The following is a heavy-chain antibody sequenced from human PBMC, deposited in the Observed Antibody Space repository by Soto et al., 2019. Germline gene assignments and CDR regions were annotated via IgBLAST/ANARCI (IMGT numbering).Heavy chain of an antibody. Sequence: PSETLSLTCTVSGGSLSRLYWTWIRQPPGQPLEWIGSSFDSGIANYNPSLKSRVIISVDTSKSQFSLKVSSVTAADTAVYYCARGGYSVPYDYWGQGALVTVSS. CDR1: GGSLSRLY. CDR2: SFDSGIA. V-gene: IGHV4-59*12. D-gene: IGHD5-18*01. J-gene: IGHJ4*02. CDR3: ARGGYSVPYDY.